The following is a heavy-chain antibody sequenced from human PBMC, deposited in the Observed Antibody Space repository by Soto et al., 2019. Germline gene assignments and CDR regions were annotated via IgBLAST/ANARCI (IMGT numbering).Heavy chain of an antibody. V-gene: IGHV1-69*01. J-gene: IGHJ3*02. CDR1: GGTFSSYA. Sequence: ASVKVSCKASGGTFSSYAISWVRQAPGQGLEWMGGIIPIFGTANYAQKFQGRVTITADESTSTAYMELSSLRSEDTAVYYCERDSRVTMIAILGAFDIWGQGTMVTVSS. D-gene: IGHD3-22*01. CDR2: IIPIFGTA. CDR3: ERDSRVTMIAILGAFDI.